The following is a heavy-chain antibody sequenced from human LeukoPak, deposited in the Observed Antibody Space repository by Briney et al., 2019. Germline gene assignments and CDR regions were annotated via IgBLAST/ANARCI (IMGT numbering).Heavy chain of an antibody. CDR3: AKSRASYCSSTSCYYYYYGMDV. Sequence: PGRSLRLSCAASGFTFDDYAMHWVRHAPGKGLEWVSGISWNSGSIGYADSVKGRFTISRDNAKNSLYLQMNSLRAEDTALYYCAKSRASYCSSTSCYYYYYGMDVWGQGTTVTVSS. J-gene: IGHJ6*02. D-gene: IGHD2-2*01. CDR2: ISWNSGSI. V-gene: IGHV3-9*01. CDR1: GFTFDDYA.